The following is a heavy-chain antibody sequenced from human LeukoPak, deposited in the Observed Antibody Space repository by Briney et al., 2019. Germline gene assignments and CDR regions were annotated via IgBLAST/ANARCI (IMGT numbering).Heavy chain of an antibody. CDR1: GGSISSYY. CDR2: IYYSGST. V-gene: IGHV4-59*01. D-gene: IGHD3-22*01. J-gene: IGHJ4*02. CDR3: ARATRVFTIFDI. Sequence: SETLSLTCTVSGGSISSYYWSWIRQPPGKGLEWIGYIYYSGSTNYNPSLKSRVTISVDTSKNQFSLKLSSVTAADTGVYYCARATRVFTIFDIWGQGILVTVSS.